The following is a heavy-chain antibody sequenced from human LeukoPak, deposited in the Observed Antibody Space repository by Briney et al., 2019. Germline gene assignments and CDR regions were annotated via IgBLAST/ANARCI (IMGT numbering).Heavy chain of an antibody. CDR2: ISYDGSNK. Sequence: GGSLRLSCAASGFTFSSYAMHWVRQAPGKGLEWEAVISYDGSNKYYADSVKGRFTISRDNCKNTLYLQMNSLRAEDTAVYYCARDEEGAYYYGSGSSDYWGQGTLVTVSS. CDR1: GFTFSSYA. D-gene: IGHD3-10*01. CDR3: ARDEEGAYYYGSGSSDY. V-gene: IGHV3-30*04. J-gene: IGHJ4*02.